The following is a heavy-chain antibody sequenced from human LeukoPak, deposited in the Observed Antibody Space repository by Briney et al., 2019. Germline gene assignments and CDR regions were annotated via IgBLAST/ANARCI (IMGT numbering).Heavy chain of an antibody. V-gene: IGHV4-59*08. CDR2: IYYSGTT. J-gene: IGHJ4*02. Sequence: PSETLSLTCTVSGGSISGFYWSWIRQPPGKALEWIAYIYYSGTTTYNPSLKSRVTISVDPSKNQFSLKLSSVTAADTAVYYCTRTRGDGYSDYWGQGTLVTVSS. D-gene: IGHD5-24*01. CDR3: TRTRGDGYSDY. CDR1: GGSISGFY.